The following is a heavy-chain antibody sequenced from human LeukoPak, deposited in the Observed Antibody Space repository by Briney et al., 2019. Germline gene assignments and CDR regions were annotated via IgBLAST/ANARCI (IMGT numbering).Heavy chain of an antibody. Sequence: SQTLSLTCTVSDGSISSGAYSWNWIRQPPGRDLEWVGYIYHGRSPYYNPSLKSRVTISVDWSKNQFSLSLSSVTAADTAVYYCARGEPSTLLNNDYYFMDVWGKGTTVTVSS. J-gene: IGHJ6*03. D-gene: IGHD1-14*01. CDR2: IYHGRSP. CDR1: DGSISSGAYS. CDR3: ARGEPSTLLNNDYYFMDV. V-gene: IGHV4-30-2*01.